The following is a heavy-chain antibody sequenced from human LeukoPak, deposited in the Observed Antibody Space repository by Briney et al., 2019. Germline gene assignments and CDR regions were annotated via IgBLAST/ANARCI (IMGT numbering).Heavy chain of an antibody. D-gene: IGHD6-19*01. Sequence: GGSLRLSCAASGFTFSSYGMHWVRQAPGKGLERVAVISYDGSNKYYADSVKGRFTISRDNSKNTLYLQMNSLRAEDTAVYYCAKVGGQWLVLYYFDYWGQGTLVTVSS. CDR2: ISYDGSNK. V-gene: IGHV3-30*18. J-gene: IGHJ4*02. CDR3: AKVGGQWLVLYYFDY. CDR1: GFTFSSYG.